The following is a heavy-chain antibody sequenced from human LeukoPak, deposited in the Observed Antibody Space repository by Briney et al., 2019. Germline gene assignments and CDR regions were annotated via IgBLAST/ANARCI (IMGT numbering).Heavy chain of an antibody. CDR2: IYYSGST. V-gene: IGHV4-39*01. CDR1: GGSISSYY. J-gene: IGHJ4*02. D-gene: IGHD2-21*01. Sequence: SETLSLTCTVSGGSISSYYWTWIRQPPGKGLEWIGSIYYSGSTYYNPSLKSRVTISVDTSKNQFSLKLSSVTAADTAVYYCAAIDLSYWGQGTLVTVSS. CDR3: AAIDLSY.